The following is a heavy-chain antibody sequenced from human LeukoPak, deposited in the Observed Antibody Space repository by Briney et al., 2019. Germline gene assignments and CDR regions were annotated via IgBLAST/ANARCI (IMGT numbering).Heavy chain of an antibody. D-gene: IGHD6-6*01. CDR2: ISPYDGKT. J-gene: IGHJ4*02. CDR1: GYTFKSYG. CDR3: ARIAARRPPHYYLDY. Sequence: GASVKVSCKASGYTFKSYGFSWVRQAPGQGPEWMGWISPYDGKTNSAQKFQGRVTMTTDTSTNMVYMELRGLRSDDTAVYYCARIAARRPPHYYLDYWGQGTLVTVSS. V-gene: IGHV1-18*01.